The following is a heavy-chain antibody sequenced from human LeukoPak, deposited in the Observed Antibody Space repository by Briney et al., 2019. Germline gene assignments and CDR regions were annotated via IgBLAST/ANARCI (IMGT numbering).Heavy chain of an antibody. D-gene: IGHD1-26*01. V-gene: IGHV3-30*02. CDR2: IRYDGSNK. CDR3: AKDRGDYYYMDV. Sequence: PGGSLRLSCAASGFTFSSYGMHWVRQAPGKGLEWVAFIRYDGSNKFYTDSVKGRFTISRDSPKNTVFLQMNSLRGEDTAVYYCAKDRGDYYYMDVWGKGTTVTVSS. J-gene: IGHJ6*03. CDR1: GFTFSSYG.